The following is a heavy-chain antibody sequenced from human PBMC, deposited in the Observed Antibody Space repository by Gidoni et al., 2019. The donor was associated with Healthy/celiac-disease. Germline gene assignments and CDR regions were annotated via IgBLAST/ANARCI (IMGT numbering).Heavy chain of an antibody. Sequence: EVQLLAAGGGVVQPGGSLGLPCAASGFTFSSYAMSWVRQAPGKGLEWVSAISGSGGSTYYADSVKGRFTISRDNSKNTLYLQMNSLRAEDTAVYYCAAHAGDYGWFDPWGQVTLVTVSS. V-gene: IGHV3-23*01. D-gene: IGHD4-17*01. CDR3: AAHAGDYGWFDP. J-gene: IGHJ5*02. CDR1: GFTFSSYA. CDR2: ISGSGGST.